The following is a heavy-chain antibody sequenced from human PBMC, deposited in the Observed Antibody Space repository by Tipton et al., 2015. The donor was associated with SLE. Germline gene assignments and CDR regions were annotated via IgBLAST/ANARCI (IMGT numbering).Heavy chain of an antibody. CDR1: GYTFSGYY. J-gene: IGHJ4*02. Sequence: QLVQSGPEVKKPGASVKVSCKASGYTFSGYYIHWVRQAPGQGLEWMGWITTHSGDTNYDQKFQGRVTMTRDTSISTAYMELSRLRSDDTAVYYCARDGEYGYNLDYWGQGTLVTVSS. D-gene: IGHD5-24*01. V-gene: IGHV1-2*02. CDR3: ARDGEYGYNLDY. CDR2: ITTHSGDT.